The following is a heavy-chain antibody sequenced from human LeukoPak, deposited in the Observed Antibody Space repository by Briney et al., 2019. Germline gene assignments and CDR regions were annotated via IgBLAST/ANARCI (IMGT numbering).Heavy chain of an antibody. J-gene: IGHJ5*02. V-gene: IGHV1-69*13. Sequence: ASVKVSCKASGYTFSNYAISWVRQAPGQGLEWMGGIVPIFGTANYAQKFQGRVTITADESTSTAYMELSSLRSEDTAVYYCARSRTYSSGWYEGLNWFDPWGQGTLVTVSS. CDR2: IVPIFGTA. CDR3: ARSRTYSSGWYEGLNWFDP. D-gene: IGHD6-19*01. CDR1: GYTFSNYA.